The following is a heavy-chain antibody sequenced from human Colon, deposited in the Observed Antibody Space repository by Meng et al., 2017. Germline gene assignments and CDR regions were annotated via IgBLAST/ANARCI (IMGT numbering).Heavy chain of an antibody. Sequence: HVLLQAAGPGLVRPSAPLSLLCAVSGASVRSPDHQWGWVRQPPGKGLEWIGYARIDYANTNYNPSLKSRVNVSLDTSKNQFSLNVRSVTAADTAVYYCARDYWGSLDFWGQGILVTVSS. J-gene: IGHJ4*02. CDR2: ARIDYANT. CDR3: ARDYWGSLDF. CDR1: GASVRSPDHQ. D-gene: IGHD3-16*01. V-gene: IGHV4-61*08.